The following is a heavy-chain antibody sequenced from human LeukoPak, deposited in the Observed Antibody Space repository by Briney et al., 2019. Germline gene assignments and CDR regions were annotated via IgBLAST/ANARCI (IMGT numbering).Heavy chain of an antibody. V-gene: IGHV3-23*01. CDR1: GFSFSSYD. CDR2: ISGSGGST. D-gene: IGHD6-6*01. CDR3: AKGASIAPSVGYYYMDV. Sequence: GGSLRLSCAASGFSFSSYDMHWVRQAPGKGLEWVSAISGSGGSTYYADSVKGRFTISRDNSKNTLYLQMNSLRAEDTAVYYCAKGASIAPSVGYYYMDVWGKGTTVTVSS. J-gene: IGHJ6*03.